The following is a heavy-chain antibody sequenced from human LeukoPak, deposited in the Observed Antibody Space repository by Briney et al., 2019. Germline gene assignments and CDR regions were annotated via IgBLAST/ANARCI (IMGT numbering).Heavy chain of an antibody. J-gene: IGHJ4*02. CDR1: GFTFSNAW. V-gene: IGHV3-15*01. Sequence: GGSLRLSCAASGFTFSNAWMSWVRQAPGKGLEWVGRIKSKTDGGTTDYAAPVKGRFTISRDDSKNTLYLQMNSLKTEDTAVYYCTTAVVPAAMIGFDYWGQGTLVTVSS. D-gene: IGHD2-2*01. CDR2: IKSKTDGGTT. CDR3: TTAVVPAAMIGFDY.